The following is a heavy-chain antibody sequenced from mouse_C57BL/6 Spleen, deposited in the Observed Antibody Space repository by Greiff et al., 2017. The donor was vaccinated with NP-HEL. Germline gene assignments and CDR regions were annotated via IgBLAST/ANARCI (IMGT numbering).Heavy chain of an antibody. Sequence: QVQLQQPGAELVKPGASVKMSCKASGYTFTSYWITWVKQRPGQGLEWIGDIYPGSGSTNYNEKFKSKATLTVDTSSSTAYMQLSSLTSEDSAVYYCARRGDYYGSSYGFAYWGQGTLVTVSA. CDR1: GYTFTSYW. V-gene: IGHV1-55*01. CDR3: ARRGDYYGSSYGFAY. CDR2: IYPGSGST. J-gene: IGHJ3*01. D-gene: IGHD1-1*01.